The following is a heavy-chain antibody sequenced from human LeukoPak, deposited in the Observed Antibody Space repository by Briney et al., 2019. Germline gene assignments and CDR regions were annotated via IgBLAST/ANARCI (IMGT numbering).Heavy chain of an antibody. CDR3: ARAPMWDYVWGSLYY. V-gene: IGHV3-53*01. CDR1: GFTVSSNY. D-gene: IGHD3-16*01. J-gene: IGHJ4*02. Sequence: GGSPRLSCAASGFTVSSNYMSWVRQAPGKGLEWVSVIYSGGSTYYADSVKGRFTISRDNSKNTLYLQMNSLRAEDTAVYYCARAPMWDYVWGSLYYWGQGTLVTVSS. CDR2: IYSGGST.